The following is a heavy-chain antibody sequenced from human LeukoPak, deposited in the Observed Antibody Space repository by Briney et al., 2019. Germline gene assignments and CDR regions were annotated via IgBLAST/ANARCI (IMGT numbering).Heavy chain of an antibody. V-gene: IGHV1-46*01. CDR1: GYTFTTYY. Sequence: GASVKVSCKASGYTFTTYYIHWVRQAPGQGLEWMVIINPSGGSTTYAQKFQGRVTMTRDASTSAVYMELSSLRTDDTAVYFCAREAGIGTWIGYCSGDNCRTRFDYWGQGTLVTVSS. D-gene: IGHD2-15*01. CDR2: INPSGGST. J-gene: IGHJ4*02. CDR3: AREAGIGTWIGYCSGDNCRTRFDY.